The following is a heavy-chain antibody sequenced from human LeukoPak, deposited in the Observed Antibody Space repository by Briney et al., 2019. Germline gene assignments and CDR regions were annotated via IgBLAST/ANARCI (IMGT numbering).Heavy chain of an antibody. CDR3: ARESDYYGSGSYLRV. CDR1: GFTFSDYY. V-gene: IGHV3-11*05. D-gene: IGHD3-10*01. J-gene: IGHJ4*02. Sequence: GGSPRLSCAASGFTFSDYYMTWVRQAPGKGLEWVSYISSSSSYTNYADSVKGRFTISRDNGKNSLYLQMNSLRAEDTAVYYCARESDYYGSGSYLRVWGQGTLVTVSS. CDR2: ISSSSSYT.